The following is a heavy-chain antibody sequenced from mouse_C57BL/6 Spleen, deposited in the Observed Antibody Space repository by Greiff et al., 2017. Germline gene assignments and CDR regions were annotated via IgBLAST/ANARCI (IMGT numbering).Heavy chain of an antibody. CDR1: GYTFTSYW. CDR2: IDPSDSET. J-gene: IGHJ4*01. D-gene: IGHD1-1*01. CDR3: AREEDYYYGSSYGYAMDY. V-gene: IGHV1-52*01. Sequence: QVQLQQPGAELVRPGSSVKLSCKASGYTFTSYWMHWVKQRPIQGLEWIGNIDPSDSETHYNQKFKDKATLTVDKSSSTAYMQLSSLTSEDSAVYYCAREEDYYYGSSYGYAMDYWGQGTSVTVSS.